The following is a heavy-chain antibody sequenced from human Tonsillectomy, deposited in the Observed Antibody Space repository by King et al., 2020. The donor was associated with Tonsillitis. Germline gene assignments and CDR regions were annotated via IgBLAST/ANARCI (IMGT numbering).Heavy chain of an antibody. CDR3: AREGGYSYGRRDYYCYYGMDV. CDR2: INPSGGST. J-gene: IGHJ6*02. D-gene: IGHD5-18*01. Sequence: QLVQSGAEVKKPGASVKVSCKASGYTFTSYYMHWVRQAPGQGLEWMGIINPSGGSTSYAQKFQGRVTMTRDTSTSTVYMELSSLRSEDTAVYYCAREGGYSYGRRDYYCYYGMDVWGQGTTVTVSS. CDR1: GYTFTSYY. V-gene: IGHV1-46*03.